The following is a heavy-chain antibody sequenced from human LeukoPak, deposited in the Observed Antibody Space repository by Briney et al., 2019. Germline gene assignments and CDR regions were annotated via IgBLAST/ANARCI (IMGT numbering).Heavy chain of an antibody. CDR3: ARQSLGYVDY. CDR1: GDSVSNKDAA. Sequence: SQTLSLTRAISGDSVSNKDAAWSWVRLSPSRCLELVGMTDYMSKGSNDYAVSVKSRITINPDTSKNQYSLPLRSVTPADTAVYYCARQSLGYVDYWGQGSRVTVSS. J-gene: IGHJ4*02. V-gene: IGHV6-1*01. D-gene: IGHD2-15*01. CDR2: TDYMSKGSN.